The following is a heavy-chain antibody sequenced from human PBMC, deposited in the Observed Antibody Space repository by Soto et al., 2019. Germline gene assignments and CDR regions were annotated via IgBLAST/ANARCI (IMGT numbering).Heavy chain of an antibody. D-gene: IGHD5-12*01. CDR2: LYGSGGGI. J-gene: IGHJ4*02. CDR1: GFTFSSYA. CDR3: AKDAVSLDGVWLAHD. Sequence: PGGSLRLFCAASGFTFSSYAMIWIRQVPGKGLEWVSGLYGSGGGIHYADSVKGRFTISRDNSAYSVYLQMNDLRVEDSAVYYCAKDAVSLDGVWLAHDWGQGTVVTVS. V-gene: IGHV3-23*01.